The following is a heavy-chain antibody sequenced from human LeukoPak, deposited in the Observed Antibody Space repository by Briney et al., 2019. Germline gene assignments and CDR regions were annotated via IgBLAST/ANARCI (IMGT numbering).Heavy chain of an antibody. D-gene: IGHD1-26*01. CDR1: GFTFSSYS. J-gene: IGHJ3*01. V-gene: IGHV3-23*01. CDR2: IAGTGGST. Sequence: GGSLRLSCAASGFTFSSYSMNWVRQPPGKGLEWVSSIAGTGGSTYYADSVKGRFTLSRDNSENTLYLQLNSLRAEDSGIYYCAKAFRIVGIGNPDDAFDVWGQGTVVTVS. CDR3: AKAFRIVGIGNPDDAFDV.